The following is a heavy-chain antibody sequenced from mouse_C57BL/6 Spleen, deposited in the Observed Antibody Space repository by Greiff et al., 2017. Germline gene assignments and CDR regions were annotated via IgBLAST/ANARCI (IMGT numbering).Heavy chain of an antibody. CDR3: VRHGYGSSYGYFDV. CDR1: GFSFNTYA. J-gene: IGHJ1*03. CDR2: IRSKSNNYAT. Sequence: DVHLVESGGGLVQPKGSLKLSCAASGFSFNTYAMNWVRQAPGKGLEWVARIRSKSNNYATYYADSVKDRFTISRDDSESMLYLQMNNLKTEDTAMYYCVRHGYGSSYGYFDVWGTGTTVTVSS. D-gene: IGHD1-1*01. V-gene: IGHV10-1*01.